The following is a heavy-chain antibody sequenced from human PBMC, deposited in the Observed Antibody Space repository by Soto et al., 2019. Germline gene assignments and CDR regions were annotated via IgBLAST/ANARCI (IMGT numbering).Heavy chain of an antibody. Sequence: QVQLVESGGGVVQPGRSLRLSCAASGFTFSSYGMHWVRQAPGKGLEWVAVISYDGSNKYYADSVKGRFTISRDNSKNTRYLQMNSLRAEDTAVYYCAKALGAYCGGDCSQVYWGQGTLVTVSS. J-gene: IGHJ4*02. CDR3: AKALGAYCGGDCSQVY. D-gene: IGHD2-21*02. V-gene: IGHV3-30*18. CDR1: GFTFSSYG. CDR2: ISYDGSNK.